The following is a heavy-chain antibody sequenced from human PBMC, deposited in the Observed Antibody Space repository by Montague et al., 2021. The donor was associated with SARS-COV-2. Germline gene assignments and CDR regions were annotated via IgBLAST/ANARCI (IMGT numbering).Heavy chain of an antibody. CDR2: IHRDGSQQ. J-gene: IGHJ4*02. Sequence: SLRLSCAASGFSFSSHWMSWVRQPPGKGLEWVANIHRDGSQQYYAGSVKGRFIISRDGARNSLSPQMNSLRAEDTAVYYCTRIIKGNAYDGIDYWGQGTLVTVSS. CDR1: GFSFSSHW. V-gene: IGHV3-7*01. D-gene: IGHD5-12*01. CDR3: TRIIKGNAYDGIDY.